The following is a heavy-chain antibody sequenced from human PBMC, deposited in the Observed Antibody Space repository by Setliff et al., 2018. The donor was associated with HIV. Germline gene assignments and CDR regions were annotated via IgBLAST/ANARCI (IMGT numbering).Heavy chain of an antibody. CDR3: VRQGAVTGHSVDS. CDR1: GVSTSSSSYY. CDR2: VYYSGST. V-gene: IGHV4-39*01. D-gene: IGHD6-19*01. Sequence: PSETLSLTCTVSGVSTSSSSYYWGWIRQPPGKGLEWIGYVYYSGSTYYNPSLKSRLTISVDTSKNHFSLRLSSVTAADTAVYYCVRQGAVTGHSVDSWGPGALVTVSS. J-gene: IGHJ4*02.